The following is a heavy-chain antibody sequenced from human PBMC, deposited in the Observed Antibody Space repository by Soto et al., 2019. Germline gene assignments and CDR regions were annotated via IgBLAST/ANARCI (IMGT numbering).Heavy chain of an antibody. D-gene: IGHD3-3*01. CDR1: GCPFSSYS. CDR2: ISSSSSYI. V-gene: IGHV3-21*01. Sequence: PGGSLRLSCASSGCPFSSYSMNWVRQAPGKGLEWVSSISSSSSYIYYADSVKGRFTISRDNAKNSLYLQMNSLRAEDTAVYYCARGPPDFWSGYYTRQDPGLKHESHYYFDYWGQGTLVTVSS. J-gene: IGHJ4*02. CDR3: ARGPPDFWSGYYTRQDPGLKHESHYYFDY.